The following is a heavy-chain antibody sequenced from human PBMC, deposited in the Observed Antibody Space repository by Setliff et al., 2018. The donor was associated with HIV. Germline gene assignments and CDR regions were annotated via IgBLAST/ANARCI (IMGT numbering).Heavy chain of an antibody. J-gene: IGHJ4*02. CDR1: GLPFYNYW. Sequence: PGGSLRLSCVASGLPFYNYWMTWLRRAPGRGLEWVANIKQDGSDMHYIESVKGRFTIFRDNAKNSVFLQMNSLRADDTAVYYCARAFSGYYFDYWGQGTLVTVSS. V-gene: IGHV3-7*01. CDR3: ARAFSGYYFDY. D-gene: IGHD3-3*01. CDR2: IKQDGSDM.